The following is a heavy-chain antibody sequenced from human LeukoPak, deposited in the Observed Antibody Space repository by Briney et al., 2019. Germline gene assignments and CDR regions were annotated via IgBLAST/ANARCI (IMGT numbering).Heavy chain of an antibody. D-gene: IGHD3-22*01. CDR1: GFTFSSYG. CDR3: AKDGDSSGLLFDY. Sequence: PGGSLRLSCAASGFTFSSYGMHWVRQAPGKGLEWVAVISYDGSNKYYADSAKGRFTISRDNSKNTLYLQMNSLRAEDTAVYYCAKDGDSSGLLFDYWGQGTLVTVSS. CDR2: ISYDGSNK. J-gene: IGHJ4*02. V-gene: IGHV3-30*18.